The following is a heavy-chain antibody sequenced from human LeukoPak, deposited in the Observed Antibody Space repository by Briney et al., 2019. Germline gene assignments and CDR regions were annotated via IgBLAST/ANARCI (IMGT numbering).Heavy chain of an antibody. CDR1: GYSFTRYW. CDR3: ARREGQNDFDY. D-gene: IGHD1-1*01. Sequence: GESLKISCXGSGYSFTRYWIGWVRQLSGKGLEWMGIIYPGDSDTRYSPSFQGQVTISADKSISTAYLQWSSLKASDTAMYYCARREGQNDFDYWGQGTLVTVSS. CDR2: IYPGDSDT. V-gene: IGHV5-51*01. J-gene: IGHJ4*02.